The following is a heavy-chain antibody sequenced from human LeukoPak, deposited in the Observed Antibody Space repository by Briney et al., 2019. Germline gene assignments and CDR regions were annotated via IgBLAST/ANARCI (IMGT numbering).Heavy chain of an antibody. CDR1: GFTFSSYW. J-gene: IGHJ5*02. Sequence: GGSLRLSCAASGFTFSSYWMHWVRQAPGKGLEWVAVISYDGSNKYYADSVKGRFTISRDNSKNTLYLQMNSLRAEDTAVYYCAKGTDSSATGWFDPWGQGTLVTVSS. D-gene: IGHD3-22*01. V-gene: IGHV3-30*18. CDR3: AKGTDSSATGWFDP. CDR2: ISYDGSNK.